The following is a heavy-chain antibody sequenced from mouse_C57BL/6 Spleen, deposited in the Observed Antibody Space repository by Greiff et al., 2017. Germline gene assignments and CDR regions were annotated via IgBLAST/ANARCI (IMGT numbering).Heavy chain of an antibody. CDR1: GYTFTDYE. CDR2: IDPETGGT. CDR3: TRDDGYDGLFAY. D-gene: IGHD2-2*01. Sequence: QVQLQQSGAELVRPGASVTLSCKASGYTFTDYEMHWVKQTPVHGLEWIGAIDPETGGTAYKQKFKGKAILTADKSSSTAYMELRSLTSEDSAVYYCTRDDGYDGLFAYWGQGPLVTVSA. J-gene: IGHJ3*01. V-gene: IGHV1-15*01.